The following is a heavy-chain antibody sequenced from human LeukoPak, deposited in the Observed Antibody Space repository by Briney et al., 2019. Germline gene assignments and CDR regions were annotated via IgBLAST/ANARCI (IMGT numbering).Heavy chain of an antibody. CDR2: IRSKAYGGTT. CDR1: GFTFGDYA. J-gene: IGHJ4*02. D-gene: IGHD6-19*01. Sequence: GGSLRLSCTASGFTFGDYAMSWVRQAPGKGLEWVGFIRSKAYGGTTEYAASVKGRFTISRDDSKSIAYLQMNSLRTEDTAVYYCTRDRYSSGWYVWLDDYWGQGTLVTVSS. CDR3: TRDRYSSGWYVWLDDY. V-gene: IGHV3-49*04.